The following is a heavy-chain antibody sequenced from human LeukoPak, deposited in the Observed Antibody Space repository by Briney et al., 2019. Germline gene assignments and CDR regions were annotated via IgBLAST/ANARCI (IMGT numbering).Heavy chain of an antibody. CDR1: GFTFSNYS. CDR3: ARFSLVVGAMGYYFDY. D-gene: IGHD1-26*01. Sequence: GGSLRLSCAASGFTFSNYSMNWVRQAPGKGLEWVSSISSSSSYIFYTDSVKGRFTISRDNAKNSLYLQMNSLRAEDTAVYYCARFSLVVGAMGYYFDYWGQGTLVTVSS. CDR2: ISSSSSYI. J-gene: IGHJ4*02. V-gene: IGHV3-21*06.